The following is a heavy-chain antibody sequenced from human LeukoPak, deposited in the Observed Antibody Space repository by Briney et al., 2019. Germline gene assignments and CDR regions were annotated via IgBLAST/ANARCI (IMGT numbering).Heavy chain of an antibody. CDR3: AREGVAVAGTYFDY. CDR2: IIPIFGTA. J-gene: IGHJ4*02. CDR1: GGTLSSYA. V-gene: IGHV1-69*06. Sequence: ASVKVSCKASGGTLSSYAISWVRQAPGQGLEWMGGIIPIFGTASYAQKFQGRVTITADKSTSTAYMELSSLRSEDTAVYYCAREGVAVAGTYFDYWGQGTLVTVSS. D-gene: IGHD6-19*01.